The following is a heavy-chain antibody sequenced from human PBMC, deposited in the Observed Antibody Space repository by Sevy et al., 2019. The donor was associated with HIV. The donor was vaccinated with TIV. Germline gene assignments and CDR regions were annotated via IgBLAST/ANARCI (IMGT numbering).Heavy chain of an antibody. CDR3: AANYYDSSADAFDI. V-gene: IGHV4-34*01. D-gene: IGHD3-22*01. CDR2: INHSGST. J-gene: IGHJ3*02. Sequence: SETLSLTCAFYGGSFSGYYWSWIRQPPGKGLEWIGEINHSGSTNYNPSLKSRVTISVDTSKNQFSLKLSSVTAADTAVYYCAANYYDSSADAFDIWGQGTMVTVSS. CDR1: GGSFSGYY.